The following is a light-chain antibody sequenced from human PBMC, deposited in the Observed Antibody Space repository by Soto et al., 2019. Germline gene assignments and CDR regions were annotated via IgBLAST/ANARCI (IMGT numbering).Light chain of an antibody. CDR2: DAS. V-gene: IGKV1-33*01. Sequence: DIQMTQSPSSLSASVGDRVTITCRASQDISNYLNWYQQKPGKAPKLLIYDASNLETGVPSRFSGSGSGTDFTFTISSLQPEDIATYYCQQYDNLPFFGGGTKVEIK. CDR3: QQYDNLPF. CDR1: QDISNY. J-gene: IGKJ4*01.